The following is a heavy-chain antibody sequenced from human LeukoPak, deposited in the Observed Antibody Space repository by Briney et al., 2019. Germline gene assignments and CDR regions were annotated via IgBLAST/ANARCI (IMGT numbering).Heavy chain of an antibody. CDR1: GFTFSSYS. CDR3: ARLTLGYCSSTSCPDAFDI. J-gene: IGHJ3*02. V-gene: IGHV3-21*01. CDR2: VSSSSSYI. Sequence: GGSLRLSCAASGFTFSSYSMNWVRQAPGKGLEWVSSVSSSSSYIYYADSVKGRFTISRDNAKNSLYLQMNSLRAEDTAVYYCARLTLGYCSSTSCPDAFDIWGQGTMVTVSS. D-gene: IGHD2-2*01.